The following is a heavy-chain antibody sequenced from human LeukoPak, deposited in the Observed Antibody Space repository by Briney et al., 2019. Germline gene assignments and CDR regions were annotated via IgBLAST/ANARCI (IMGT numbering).Heavy chain of an antibody. Sequence: PSETLSLTCTVSGGSISSSNYYWGWFRQPPGKVLEWIVSIYYSGSTYYTPSLKSRATISVDTSKNQFSLKLRSVTAADTAVYYCARPDSGTYVARAFDIWGQGTLVSVSS. CDR1: GGSISSSNYY. D-gene: IGHD1-26*01. J-gene: IGHJ3*02. V-gene: IGHV4-39*01. CDR2: IYYSGST. CDR3: ARPDSGTYVARAFDI.